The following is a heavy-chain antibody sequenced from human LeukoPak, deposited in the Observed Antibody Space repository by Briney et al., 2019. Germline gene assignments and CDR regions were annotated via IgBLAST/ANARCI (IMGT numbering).Heavy chain of an antibody. CDR1: GLTFSNYW. CDR3: ARGRTRGPY. J-gene: IGHJ4*02. CDR2: IKQDGSEK. V-gene: IGHV3-7*03. Sequence: GGSLRLSCAASGLTFSNYWMTWVRQAPGKGLEWVANIKQDGSEKYYVDSVKGRFTISRDNAKNSLYLQMNTLRVEDTAVYYCARGRTRGPYWGQGTLVTVSS.